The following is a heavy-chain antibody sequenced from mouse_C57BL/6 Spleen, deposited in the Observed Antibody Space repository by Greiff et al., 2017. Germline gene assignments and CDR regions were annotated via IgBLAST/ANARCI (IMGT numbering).Heavy chain of an antibody. V-gene: IGHV1-81*01. J-gene: IGHJ1*03. CDR3: ARDYYGSSYGYFDV. CDR1: GYTFTSYG. D-gene: IGHD1-1*01. CDR2: IYPRSGNT. Sequence: VKVVESGAELARPGASVKLSCKASGYTFTSYGISWVKQRTGQGLEWIGEIYPRSGNTYYNEKFKGKATLTADKSSSTAYMELRSLTSEDSAVYFCARDYYGSSYGYFDVWGTGTTVTVSS.